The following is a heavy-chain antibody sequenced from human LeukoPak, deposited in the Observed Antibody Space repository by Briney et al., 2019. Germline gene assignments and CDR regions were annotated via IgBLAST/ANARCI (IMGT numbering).Heavy chain of an antibody. CDR1: GGTFSSYA. D-gene: IGHD6-19*01. V-gene: IGHV1-69*04. J-gene: IGHJ4*02. CDR2: IIPILGIA. CDR3: AIIAVAGTGREPLDY. Sequence: SVKLSSKATGGTFSSYATSSVRPAPGQRHEWMGRIIPILGIANYAQKFQGRVTITADKSTSTAYMELSSLRSEDTAVYYCAIIAVAGTGREPLDYWGQGTLVTVSS.